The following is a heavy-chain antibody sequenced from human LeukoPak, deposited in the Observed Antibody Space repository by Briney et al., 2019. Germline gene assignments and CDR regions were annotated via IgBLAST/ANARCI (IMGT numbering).Heavy chain of an antibody. V-gene: IGHV3-74*01. CDR2: INTDGSDT. Sequence: PGGSLRLSCGASGFTFSNYWMHWVRQAPGRGLVWVSRINTDGSDTNYADFVKGRFTISRDNAKNTLYLQMNSLRAEDTAVYYCARDPGYYYVDVWGKGTTVTVSS. CDR3: ARDPGYYYVDV. CDR1: GFTFSNYW. J-gene: IGHJ6*03. D-gene: IGHD7-27*01.